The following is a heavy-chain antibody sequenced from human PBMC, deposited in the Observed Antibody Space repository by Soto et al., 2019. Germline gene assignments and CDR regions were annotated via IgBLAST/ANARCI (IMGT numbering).Heavy chain of an antibody. Sequence: ASVKVSCKASGFTFTSSAVQWVRQARGQRLEWIGWIVVGSGNTNYAQKFQERVTITRDMSTSTAYMELSSLRSEDTAVYYCGAGPPYCGGDCNFDYWGQGTLVTVSS. D-gene: IGHD2-21*02. CDR3: GAGPPYCGGDCNFDY. CDR2: IVVGSGNT. CDR1: GFTFTSSA. V-gene: IGHV1-58*01. J-gene: IGHJ4*02.